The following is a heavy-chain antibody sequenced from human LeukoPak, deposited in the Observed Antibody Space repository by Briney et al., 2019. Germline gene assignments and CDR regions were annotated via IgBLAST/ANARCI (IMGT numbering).Heavy chain of an antibody. V-gene: IGHV3-23*01. CDR2: ISGSGGST. CDR3: AKGGAPSPPPSS. CDR1: GFTFSSYA. J-gene: IGHJ5*02. D-gene: IGHD4/OR15-4a*01. Sequence: GGSLRLSCAASGFTFSSYAMSWVHQAPGKGLEWFSAISGSGGSTYYADSVKGRFTISRDNSKNTLYLQMNSLRAEDTPVYYCAKGGAPSPPPSSWGQGTLVTVSS.